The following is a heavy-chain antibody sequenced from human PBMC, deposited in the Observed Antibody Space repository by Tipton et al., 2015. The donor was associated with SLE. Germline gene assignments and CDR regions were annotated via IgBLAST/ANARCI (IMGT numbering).Heavy chain of an antibody. CDR2: MSGSSGDT. Sequence: SLRLSCAASGFTFSSHWMDWVRQAPGKGLEWVSAMSGSSGDTYYADSVKGRFTISRDNAKKSLYLQMNSLRAEDTAVYYCAKESWLQSGDCFDYWGQGTLVTVSS. V-gene: IGHV3-21*04. CDR1: GFTFSSHW. D-gene: IGHD5-24*01. CDR3: AKESWLQSGDCFDY. J-gene: IGHJ4*02.